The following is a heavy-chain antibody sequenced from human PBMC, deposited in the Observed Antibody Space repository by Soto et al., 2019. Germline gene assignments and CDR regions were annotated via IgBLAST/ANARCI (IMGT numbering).Heavy chain of an antibody. CDR3: TRVLSWAAYYDCWSGYYNYYYYGMDV. Sequence: QVQLVQSGAEVKKPGASVKVSCKASGYTFTNYDINWVRQATGQGLEWMGWMNPNSGNTGYAQKFQGRGTMTRTHSISTVYMEMSSLRAEETAVYYWTRVLSWAAYYDCWSGYYNYYYYGMDVWGQGTTVTVSS. CDR1: GYTFTNYD. CDR2: MNPNSGNT. V-gene: IGHV1-8*01. J-gene: IGHJ6*02. D-gene: IGHD3-3*01.